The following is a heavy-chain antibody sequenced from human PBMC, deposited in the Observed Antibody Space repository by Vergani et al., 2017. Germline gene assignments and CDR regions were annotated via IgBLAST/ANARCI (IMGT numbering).Heavy chain of an antibody. J-gene: IGHJ3*02. CDR3: ATDRYSGSYSAGAFDI. D-gene: IGHD1-26*01. CDR2: IYYSGST. Sequence: QVQLQESGPGLVKPSETLSLTCTVSGGSISSYYWNWIRQPPGKGLEWIGYIYYSGSTNSNPSLKSRVTISVDTSKNQFSLKLRSVTAADTAVYYCATDRYSGSYSAGAFDIWSQGTMVTVSS. CDR1: GGSISSYY. V-gene: IGHV4-59*01.